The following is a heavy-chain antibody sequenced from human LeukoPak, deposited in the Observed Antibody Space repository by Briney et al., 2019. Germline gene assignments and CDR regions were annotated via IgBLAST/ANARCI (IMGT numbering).Heavy chain of an antibody. V-gene: IGHV3-66*03. CDR3: ARDRAANQDWVEFDP. CDR2: IRDSGEA. CDR1: GFSFNSYA. Sequence: GGSLRLSCAASGFSFNSYAMSWVRQAPARGLEWVGLIRDSGEAFYADFARGRFAISRDESENTLYLQMNSLRVEDTAVYFCARDRAANQDWVEFDPWGQGTPVIVSS. J-gene: IGHJ5*02. D-gene: IGHD3/OR15-3a*01.